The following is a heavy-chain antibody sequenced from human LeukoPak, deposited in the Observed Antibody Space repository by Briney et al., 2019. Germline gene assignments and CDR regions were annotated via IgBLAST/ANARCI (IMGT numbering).Heavy chain of an antibody. Sequence: PPETLSLTCTVSGGSISSSGYYWGWIRQPPGKGLEWIGIIYYSGTTYYNPSLKSRVTISIDTSKNQFSLKLSSVTAADTAVYFCARNFPGVGCSGGSCYDYWGQGTLVTVSS. J-gene: IGHJ4*02. V-gene: IGHV4-39*07. CDR2: IYYSGTT. D-gene: IGHD2-15*01. CDR1: GGSISSSGYY. CDR3: ARNFPGVGCSGGSCYDY.